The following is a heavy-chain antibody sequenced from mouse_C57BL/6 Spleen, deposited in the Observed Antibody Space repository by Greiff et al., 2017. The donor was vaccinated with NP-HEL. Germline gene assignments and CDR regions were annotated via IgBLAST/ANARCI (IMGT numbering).Heavy chain of an antibody. V-gene: IGHV1-4*01. D-gene: IGHD1-1*01. CDR1: GYTFTSYT. J-gene: IGHJ4*01. CDR2: INPSSGYT. Sequence: LVESGAELARPGASVKMSCKASGYTFTSYTMHWVKQRPGQGLEWIGYINPSSGYTKYNQKFKDKATLTADKSSSTAYMQLSSLTSEDSAVYYCARVAVVAKTDYAMDYWGQGTSVTVSS. CDR3: ARVAVVAKTDYAMDY.